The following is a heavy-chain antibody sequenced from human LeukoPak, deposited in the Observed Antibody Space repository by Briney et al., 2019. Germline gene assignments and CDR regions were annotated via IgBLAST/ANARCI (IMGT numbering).Heavy chain of an antibody. J-gene: IGHJ6*03. CDR3: TRGSIAYYYMDV. Sequence: SETLSLTCTVFGGSISSYYWSWTPQPPGKGLEWIGNIYYSGSTNYNPSLKSRVTISVDTSKNQFSLKLSSVTAADTAVYYCTRGSIAYYYMDVWGKGTTVTISS. CDR2: IYYSGST. CDR1: GGSISSYY. V-gene: IGHV4-59*01. D-gene: IGHD3-22*01.